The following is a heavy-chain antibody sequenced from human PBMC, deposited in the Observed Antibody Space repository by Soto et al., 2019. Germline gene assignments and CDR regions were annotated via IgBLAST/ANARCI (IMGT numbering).Heavy chain of an antibody. V-gene: IGHV3-74*01. CDR3: TKDTFGGRDS. J-gene: IGHJ4*02. CDR1: GIDLSISW. D-gene: IGHD2-15*01. CDR2: INPESTTI. Sequence: EAQLVESGGGLVQPGGSLRLPGTGSGIDLSISWRHWVRQAPGKGLVWVSRINPESTTISYADSVKGRFTISRDNAENTLFLHMNSLSAEDTGVYYCTKDTFGGRDSWGQGTLVTVSS.